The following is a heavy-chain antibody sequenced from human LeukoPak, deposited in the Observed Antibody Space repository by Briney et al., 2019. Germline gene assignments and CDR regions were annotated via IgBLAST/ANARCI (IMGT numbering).Heavy chain of an antibody. Sequence: ASVKVSCKASAHTFTGYYMHWVRQAPGQGLEWMGWINPDSGGTNYAQKFQGRVTMTRDMSISTAYMEVSRLRSDDTAVYYCAREGSGWYGNFDYWGQGTLVTVSS. D-gene: IGHD6-19*01. CDR1: AHTFTGYY. J-gene: IGHJ4*02. CDR3: AREGSGWYGNFDY. V-gene: IGHV1-2*02. CDR2: INPDSGGT.